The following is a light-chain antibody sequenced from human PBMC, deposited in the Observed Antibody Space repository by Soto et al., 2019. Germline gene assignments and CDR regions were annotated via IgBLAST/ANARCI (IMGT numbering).Light chain of an antibody. V-gene: IGKV1-39*01. CDR3: QQSYSTPRT. J-gene: IGKJ1*01. CDR2: AAS. CDR1: QSISSY. Sequence: DIQMTPSPSSPSASVGDRVTIPFRASQSISSYLNWYQQKPGKAPKLLIYAASSLQSGVPSRFSGSGSGTDFTLTISSLQPEDFATYYCQQSYSTPRTFGQGTKVDIK.